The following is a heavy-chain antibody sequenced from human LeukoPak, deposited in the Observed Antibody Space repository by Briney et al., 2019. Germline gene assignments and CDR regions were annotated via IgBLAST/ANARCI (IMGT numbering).Heavy chain of an antibody. CDR3: ARHGKSIYYGSGRYYFDS. Sequence: PSETLSLTCAVYGGSFSDYYWTWIRQPPGKGLEWIGEINDSKTTNYNPSLKSRVTISVDTSNNQFSLNLSSVTAADTAVYYCARHGKSIYYGSGRYYFDSWGQGTLVTVSS. CDR1: GGSFSDYY. V-gene: IGHV4-34*01. J-gene: IGHJ4*02. CDR2: INDSKTT. D-gene: IGHD3-10*01.